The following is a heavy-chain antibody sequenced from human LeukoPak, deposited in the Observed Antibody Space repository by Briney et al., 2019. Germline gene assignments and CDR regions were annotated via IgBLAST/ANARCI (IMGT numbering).Heavy chain of an antibody. V-gene: IGHV1-46*01. CDR3: ARAGVNYYYYMDV. J-gene: IGHJ6*03. D-gene: IGHD3-10*01. Sequence: FQGRVTMTSDTSTSTVYMELSSLRSEDTAVYYCARAGVNYYYYMDVWGKGTTVTISS.